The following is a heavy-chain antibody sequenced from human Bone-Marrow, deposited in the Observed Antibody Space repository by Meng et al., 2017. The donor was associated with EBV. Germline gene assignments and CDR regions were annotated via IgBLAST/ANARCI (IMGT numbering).Heavy chain of an antibody. J-gene: IGHJ2*01. CDR3: ATDRAVAGHRYFDL. CDR2: ISHSGST. V-gene: IGHV4-4*02. D-gene: IGHD6-19*01. CDR1: GVSISSMYW. Sequence: APGPGLVMPSGPLSPSCAFSGVSISSMYWWRWVRQPPGKGLEWIGYISHSGSTNYNPSLKSQVTISVDKSKNQFSLKLNSVTAADTAVYYCATDRAVAGHRYFDLWGRGTLVTVSS.